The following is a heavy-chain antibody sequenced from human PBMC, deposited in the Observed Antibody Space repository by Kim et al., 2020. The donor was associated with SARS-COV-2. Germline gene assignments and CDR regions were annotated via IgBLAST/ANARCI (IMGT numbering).Heavy chain of an antibody. CDR1: GYTLTELS. CDR3: ATYPRMVWGNHLGWFDP. CDR2: FDPEDGET. D-gene: IGHD3-16*01. J-gene: IGHJ5*02. Sequence: ASVKVSCKVSGYTLTELSMHWVRQAPGKGLEWMGGFDPEDGETIYAQKFQGRVTMTEDTSTDTAYMELSSLRSEDTAVYYCATYPRMVWGNHLGWFDPWGQGTLVTVSS. V-gene: IGHV1-24*01.